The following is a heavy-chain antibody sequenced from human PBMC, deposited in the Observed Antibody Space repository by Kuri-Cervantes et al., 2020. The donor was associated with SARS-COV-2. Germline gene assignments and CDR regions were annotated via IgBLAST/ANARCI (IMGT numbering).Heavy chain of an antibody. Sequence: GESLKISCAASGFTFSSYAMHWVRQAPGKGLEWVAFIRYDGSNKYYADSVKGRFTISRDNSKNTLYLQMNSLRAEDTAVYYCAREGVVAASPDAFDIWGQGTMVTVSS. CDR1: GFTFSSYA. CDR3: AREGVVAASPDAFDI. J-gene: IGHJ3*02. D-gene: IGHD2-15*01. CDR2: IRYDGSNK. V-gene: IGHV3-30*02.